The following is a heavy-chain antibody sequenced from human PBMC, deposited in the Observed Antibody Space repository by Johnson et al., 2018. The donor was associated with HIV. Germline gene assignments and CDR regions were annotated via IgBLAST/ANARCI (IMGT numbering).Heavy chain of an antibody. J-gene: IGHJ3*02. V-gene: IGHV3-33*06. CDR1: GFTFSSYG. CDR3: AKGPNGQLDDAFHI. Sequence: VQLVESGGGVVQPGRSLRLSCAASGFTFSSYGMHWVRQAPGKGLEWVAVIWYDGNNKYYADSVKGRFTISRDNSKNTLYLQMNSLRAEYTAVYYCAKGPNGQLDDAFHIWGQGTMVTVSS. CDR2: IWYDGNNK. D-gene: IGHD6-6*01.